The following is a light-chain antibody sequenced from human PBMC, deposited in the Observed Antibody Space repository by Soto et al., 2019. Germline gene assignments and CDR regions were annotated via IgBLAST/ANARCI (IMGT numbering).Light chain of an antibody. CDR3: HQYNRWPIT. CDR1: QSVSSN. CDR2: ATS. J-gene: IGKJ5*01. V-gene: IGKV3-15*01. Sequence: EIVMTQSPGTLSVSPGERATLSCRASQSVSSNLAWYQHKPGQAPSLLIYATSTRATGNPARFSGSDSGTECTLTISSLQSEDFAGYYCHQYNRWPITFGQGTRLEVK.